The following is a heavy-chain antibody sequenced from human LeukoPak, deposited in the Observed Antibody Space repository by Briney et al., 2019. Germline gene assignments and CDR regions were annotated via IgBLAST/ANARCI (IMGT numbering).Heavy chain of an antibody. J-gene: IGHJ6*02. CDR1: GGSISSYY. V-gene: IGHV4-59*01. CDR2: IYYSGST. Sequence: SETLSLTCTVSGGSISSYYWSWIRQPPGKGLEWIGYIYYSGSTNYNPSLKSRVTISVDTSKNQFSLKLSSVTAADTAVYYCASKAKPTGYYYGMDVWGQGTTVTVSS. D-gene: IGHD3-9*01. CDR3: ASKAKPTGYYYGMDV.